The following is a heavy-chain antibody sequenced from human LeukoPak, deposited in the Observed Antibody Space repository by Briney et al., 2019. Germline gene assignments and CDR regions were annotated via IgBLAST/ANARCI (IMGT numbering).Heavy chain of an antibody. D-gene: IGHD2-8*01. CDR1: GFIFSNYG. Sequence: PGGSLRLSCAASGFIFSNYGMNWVRQAPGKGLEWVGRIRNKANRYTTEYAASVKGRFTISRDESKNSLYLQMNSLKTEDTAVYYCASWLGYCTNGVCQNFDYWGQGTLVTVSS. CDR3: ASWLGYCTNGVCQNFDY. J-gene: IGHJ4*02. V-gene: IGHV3-72*01. CDR2: IRNKANRYTT.